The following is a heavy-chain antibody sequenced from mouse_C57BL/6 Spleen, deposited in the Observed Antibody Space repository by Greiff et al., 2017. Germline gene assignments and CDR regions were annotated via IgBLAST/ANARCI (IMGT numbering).Heavy chain of an antibody. V-gene: IGHV1-42*01. CDR1: GYSFTGYY. Sequence: EVQLVESGPELVKPGASVKISCKASGYSFTGYYMNWVKQSPEKSLEWIGEINPSTGGTTYNQKFKAKATLTVDKSSSTAYMQLKSLTSEDSAVYYCARGNSAGYVEYFDYWGQGTTLTVSS. J-gene: IGHJ2*01. D-gene: IGHD3-2*02. CDR2: INPSTGGT. CDR3: ARGNSAGYVEYFDY.